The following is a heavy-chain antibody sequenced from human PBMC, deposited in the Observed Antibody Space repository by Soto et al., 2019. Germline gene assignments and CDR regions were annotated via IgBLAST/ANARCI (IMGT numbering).Heavy chain of an antibody. D-gene: IGHD2-21*02. CDR1: GDSISSSSYY. V-gene: IGHV4-39*01. Sequence: QLQLQESGPGLVKPSETLSLTCTVSGDSISSSSYYWGWIRQPPGKGLEWIGGIFYRGGTYYNPSLKSRVTISLDTSKNQFSLTLTYVTAADTAVYFCGRTAYLGVDCFSSLYFFDYWGQGTLVTVSA. J-gene: IGHJ4*02. CDR3: GRTAYLGVDCFSSLYFFDY. CDR2: IFYRGGT.